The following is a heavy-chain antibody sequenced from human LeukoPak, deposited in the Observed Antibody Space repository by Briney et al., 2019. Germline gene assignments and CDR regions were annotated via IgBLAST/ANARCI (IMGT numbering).Heavy chain of an antibody. CDR3: ASFSHSYGSYYYYYYYYMDV. CDR2: IKQDGSEK. D-gene: IGHD1-26*01. CDR1: GFTFSSYW. V-gene: IGHV3-7*03. J-gene: IGHJ6*03. Sequence: GGSLRLSCAASGFTFSSYWMSWVRQAPGKGLEWVANIKQDGSEKYYVDSVKGRFTISRDNSKNTLYLQMNSLRAEDTAVYYCASFSHSYGSYYYYYYYYMDVWGKGTTVTVSS.